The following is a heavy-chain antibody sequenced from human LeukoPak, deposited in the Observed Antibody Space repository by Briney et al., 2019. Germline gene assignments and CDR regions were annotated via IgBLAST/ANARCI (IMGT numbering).Heavy chain of an antibody. V-gene: IGHV1-69*04. J-gene: IGHJ4*02. CDR2: IITIFGIA. Sequence: SVNVSCKASGGTFSSYAISWVRQAPGQGLEWMGRIITIFGIANYAQKFKGRVTITAHKSTSKAYMELSSLRSEDTAVDYCARGQYYYDISCYYVALDYWGQGTLVTVSS. CDR3: ARGQYYYDISCYYVALDY. D-gene: IGHD3-22*01. CDR1: GGTFSSYA.